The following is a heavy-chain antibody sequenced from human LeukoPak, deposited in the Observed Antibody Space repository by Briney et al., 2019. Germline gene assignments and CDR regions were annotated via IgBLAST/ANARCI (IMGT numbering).Heavy chain of an antibody. CDR1: GFSLAGYA. D-gene: IGHD3-22*01. CDR3: QRGYDY. CDR2: ISWNSDHI. Sequence: QPGGSLRLSCAASGFSLAGYAMHWVRQVPGKGLEWVSGISWNSDHIGYADSVKGRFTISRDNTKNSLYLQMNSLRAEDTALYHCQRGYDYWGQGTLVTVSS. J-gene: IGHJ4*02. V-gene: IGHV3-9*01.